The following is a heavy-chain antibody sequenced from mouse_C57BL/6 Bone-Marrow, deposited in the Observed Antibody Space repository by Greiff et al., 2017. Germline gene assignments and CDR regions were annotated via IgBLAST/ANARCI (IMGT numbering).Heavy chain of an antibody. V-gene: IGHV1-55*01. CDR2: IYPGSGST. D-gene: IGHD1-1*01. CDR1: GYTFTSYW. J-gene: IGHJ1*03. CDR3: ARGGVTTVVPYWYFDV. Sequence: VKLQQPGAELVKPGASVKMSCKASGYTFTSYWITWVKQRPGQGLEWIGDIYPGSGSTNYNEKFKSKATLTVDTSSSTAYMQLSSLTSEDSAVYYCARGGVTTVVPYWYFDVWGTGTTVTVSS.